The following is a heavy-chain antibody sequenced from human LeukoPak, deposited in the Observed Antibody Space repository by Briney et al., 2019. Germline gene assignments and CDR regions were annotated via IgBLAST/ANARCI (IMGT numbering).Heavy chain of an antibody. CDR1: GFTFSDYG. J-gene: IGHJ4*02. V-gene: IGHV3-48*01. Sequence: GGSLRLSCTASGFTFSDYGMNWVRQAPGKGLEWISYIKGDSDTIHYADSVKGRFTISRDNAKNSLSLQMNSLRAEDAAVYFCAKDVYSFDYWGQGTLVTVSS. CDR2: IKGDSDTI. CDR3: AKDVYSFDY.